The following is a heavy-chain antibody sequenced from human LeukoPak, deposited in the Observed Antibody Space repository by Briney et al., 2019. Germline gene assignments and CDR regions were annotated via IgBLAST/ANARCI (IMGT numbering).Heavy chain of an antibody. D-gene: IGHD3-3*01. J-gene: IGHJ6*03. V-gene: IGHV3-9*01. CDR2: ISWNSGSI. CDR3: VREAYDDFWSGSWRYYYYMDV. CDR1: GFTFDDYA. Sequence: QPGGSLRLSCAASGFTFDDYAMHWVRQAPGKGLEWVSGISWNSGSIGYADSVKGRFTISRDNAKNSLYLQMSSLRAEDTAVYYCVREAYDDFWSGSWRYYYYMDVWGKGITVTVSS.